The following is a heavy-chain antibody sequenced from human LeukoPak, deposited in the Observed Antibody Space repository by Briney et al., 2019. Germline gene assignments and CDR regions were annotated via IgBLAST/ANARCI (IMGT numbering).Heavy chain of an antibody. Sequence: GGSLRLSCAASGFTFSIYWMSWVRQAPGKGLERVANINQDGSEKYYVDSVKGRFTISRDNAKNSLYLQMSSLRAEDTAVYYCAREVWYRYDWYFDLWGRGTLVTVSS. V-gene: IGHV3-7*01. J-gene: IGHJ2*01. CDR3: AREVWYRYDWYFDL. CDR2: INQDGSEK. CDR1: GFTFSIYW. D-gene: IGHD5-18*01.